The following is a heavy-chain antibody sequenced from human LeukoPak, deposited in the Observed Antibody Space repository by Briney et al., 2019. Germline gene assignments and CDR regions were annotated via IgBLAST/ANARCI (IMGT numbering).Heavy chain of an antibody. CDR1: GFSFESYG. J-gene: IGHJ4*02. Sequence: PGGSLRLSCATFGFSFESYGLHWVRQAPGKGLEWVTFIPFSGRDENYADSVRGRFTIPRDNSKNTVYLQMNSLRPDDTGIYYCVKDCGLGGSRDYWGQGTLVTVSS. CDR3: VKDCGLGGSRDY. D-gene: IGHD1-26*01. CDR2: IPFSGRDE. V-gene: IGHV3-30*02.